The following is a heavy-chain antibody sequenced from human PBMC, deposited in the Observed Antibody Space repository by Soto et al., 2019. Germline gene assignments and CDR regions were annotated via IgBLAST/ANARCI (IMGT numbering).Heavy chain of an antibody. CDR2: INAGNGNT. V-gene: IGHV1-3*01. J-gene: IGHJ4*02. CDR3: AKGKTETKEGDY. Sequence: ASVKVSFKASGNAFTSYGMHWVRQAPGQRLEWMGWINAGNGNTKYSQKFQGRVTFTRDTSASTAYMEVSSLRSEDTAVYYCAKGKTETKEGDYWGQGPLVTVSS. CDR1: GNAFTSYG.